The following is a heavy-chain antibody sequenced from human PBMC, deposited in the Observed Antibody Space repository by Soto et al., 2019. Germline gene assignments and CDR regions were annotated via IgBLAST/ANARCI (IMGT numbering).Heavy chain of an antibody. V-gene: IGHV3-30-3*01. CDR2: ISYDGSNK. J-gene: IGHJ6*02. Sequence: GGSLRLSCAASGFTFSSYAMHWVRQAPGKGLEWVAVISYDGSNKYYADSVKGRFTISRDNSKNTLYLQMNSLRAEDTAVYYCAREKLWSGYPSSHYGMDVWGQGTTVTVSS. CDR1: GFTFSSYA. CDR3: AREKLWSGYPSSHYGMDV. D-gene: IGHD3-3*01.